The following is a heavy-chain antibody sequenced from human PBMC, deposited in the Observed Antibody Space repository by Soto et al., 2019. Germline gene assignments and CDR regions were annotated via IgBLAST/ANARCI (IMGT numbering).Heavy chain of an antibody. CDR1: GGSISSGGYS. D-gene: IGHD2-2*02. CDR3: ARNVVPAAISWFDP. J-gene: IGHJ5*02. V-gene: IGHV4-30-2*01. CDR2: IYHSGST. Sequence: PSETLSLTCAVSGGSISSGGYSWSWIRQPPGKGLEWIGYIYHSGSTYYNPSLKSRVTISVDRSKNQFSLKLSSVTAADTAVYYCARNVVPAAISWFDPWGQGTLVTVSS.